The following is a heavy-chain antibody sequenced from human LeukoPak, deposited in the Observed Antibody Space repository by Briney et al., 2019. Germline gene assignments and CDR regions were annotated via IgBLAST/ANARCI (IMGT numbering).Heavy chain of an antibody. J-gene: IGHJ4*02. CDR1: GFTVTTNY. CDR2: IYSGGTT. CDR3: AMGSGYLFDY. Sequence: GGSLSLSCAASGFTVTTNYMNWVRQAPGKGLEWVAVIYSGGTTYYADSVKGRFTISRDNSKNTLYLQMNTLRAEDTAVYYCAMGSGYLFDYWGQGTLVTVSS. V-gene: IGHV3-53*01. D-gene: IGHD3-3*01.